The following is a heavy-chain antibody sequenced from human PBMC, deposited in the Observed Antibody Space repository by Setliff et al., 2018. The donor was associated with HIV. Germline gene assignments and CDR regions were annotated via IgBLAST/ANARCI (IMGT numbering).Heavy chain of an antibody. CDR2: ISTFNGDT. D-gene: IGHD6-13*01. V-gene: IGHV1-18*01. J-gene: IGHJ5*02. CDR3: ARWAAGGTGWFDP. Sequence: ASVKVSCKASGYSFINYGINWVRQAPGQGLEWMGWISTFNGDTNYAQKFQGRVTMTKDTSTSTAYMEVRSLRSDDTAVYYCARWAAGGTGWFDPWGQGTLVTVSS. CDR1: GYSFINYG.